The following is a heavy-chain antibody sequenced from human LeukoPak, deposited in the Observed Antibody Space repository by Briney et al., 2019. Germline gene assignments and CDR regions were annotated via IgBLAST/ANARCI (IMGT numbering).Heavy chain of an antibody. Sequence: GGSLRLSCAASGFTFSSYAMHWVRQAPGKGLEWVAVISYDGSNKYYADSVKGRFTISRDNSKNTVYLQMDSLRAEDTAVYYCARSYSGSYRDAFDIWGQGTMVTVSS. CDR3: ARSYSGSYRDAFDI. V-gene: IGHV3-30-3*01. J-gene: IGHJ3*02. CDR1: GFTFSSYA. D-gene: IGHD1-26*01. CDR2: ISYDGSNK.